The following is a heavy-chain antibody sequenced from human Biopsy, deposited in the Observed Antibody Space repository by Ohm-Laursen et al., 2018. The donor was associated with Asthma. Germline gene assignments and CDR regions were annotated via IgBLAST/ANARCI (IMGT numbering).Heavy chain of an antibody. CDR3: ARGLDYSGRSGFDY. CDR1: GFAFDSYA. V-gene: IGHV3-30*03. CDR2: MSYDGSIK. Sequence: SLRLSCTASGFAFDSYAMYWVRQPPGKGLEWVALMSYDGSIKDYADSVKGRFTISRDNSMNTLYLHMNSLRVEDTAVYYCARGLDYSGRSGFDYWGQGTLVTVSS. D-gene: IGHD3-10*01. J-gene: IGHJ4*02.